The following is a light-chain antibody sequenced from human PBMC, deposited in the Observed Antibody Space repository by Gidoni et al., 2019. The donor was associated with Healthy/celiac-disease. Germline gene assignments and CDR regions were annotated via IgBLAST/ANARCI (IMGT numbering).Light chain of an antibody. J-gene: IGKJ1*01. V-gene: IGKV3-20*01. Sequence: ESVLTQSPGTLSLSPGERATLSCMASQAVSNSYLAWYVQKPGQAPRLLIYGASNRATGTPDRFSGSGSGTDFTLTISRLEPEDFATYYCQQYGSSSGAFGQGTKVEIK. CDR1: QAVSNSY. CDR2: GAS. CDR3: QQYGSSSGA.